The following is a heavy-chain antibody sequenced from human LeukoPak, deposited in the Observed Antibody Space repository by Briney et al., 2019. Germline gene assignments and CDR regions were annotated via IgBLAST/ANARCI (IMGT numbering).Heavy chain of an antibody. CDR2: ISYDGSNK. D-gene: IGHD4-17*01. J-gene: IGHJ4*02. CDR1: GFTFSHYA. Sequence: GGSLRLSCAASGFTFSHYAMHWVRQAPGKGLEWVAIISYDGSNKYYADSVKGRFTISRDNSKNTLYLQMNSLRAEDTAVYCCAREIYGDRNYWGQGTLVTVSS. CDR3: AREIYGDRNY. V-gene: IGHV3-30*04.